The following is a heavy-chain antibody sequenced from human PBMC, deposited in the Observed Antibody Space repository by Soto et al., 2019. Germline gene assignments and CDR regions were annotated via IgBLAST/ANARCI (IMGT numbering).Heavy chain of an antibody. D-gene: IGHD2-15*01. Sequence: GGSLRLSCAASGFTFSSYEMNWVRQAPGKGLEWVSYISSSGSTIYYADSVKGRFTISRDNAKNSLYLQMNSLRAEDTAVYYCAALLYCSGGSCYQEPFDYWGQGTLVTVSS. CDR3: AALLYCSGGSCYQEPFDY. CDR2: ISSSGSTI. CDR1: GFTFSSYE. V-gene: IGHV3-48*03. J-gene: IGHJ4*02.